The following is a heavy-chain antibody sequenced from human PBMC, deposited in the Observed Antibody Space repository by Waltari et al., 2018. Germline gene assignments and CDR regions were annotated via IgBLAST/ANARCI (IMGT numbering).Heavy chain of an antibody. Sequence: QVQESGPGLVKTSETLSLTCTVSGDSMRTTNYYWAWVRQSPERGLEWLGSVYYTGKPWYNPSLDSRVSLSVDSSKSLFSLRLRSLTAADTAVYFCTNSGNSYTNSNFFDPWGQGLLVTVSS. V-gene: IGHV4-39*02. J-gene: IGHJ5*02. CDR2: VYYTGKP. D-gene: IGHD6-13*01. CDR1: GDSMRTTNYY. CDR3: TNSGNSYTNSNFFDP.